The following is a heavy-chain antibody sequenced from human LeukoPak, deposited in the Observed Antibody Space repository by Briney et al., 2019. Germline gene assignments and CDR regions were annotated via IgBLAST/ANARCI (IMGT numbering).Heavy chain of an antibody. CDR3: AKAVAASWYYFDY. Sequence: GGSLRLSCAASGFTVSTTYMSWVRQAPGKGLEWVSIIYSGGSTYYADSVKGRFTISRDNSKNTLYLQMNTLRTEDTAVYYCAKAVAASWYYFDYWGQGTLVTVSS. J-gene: IGHJ4*02. CDR2: IYSGGST. V-gene: IGHV3-53*01. CDR1: GFTVSTTY. D-gene: IGHD2-15*01.